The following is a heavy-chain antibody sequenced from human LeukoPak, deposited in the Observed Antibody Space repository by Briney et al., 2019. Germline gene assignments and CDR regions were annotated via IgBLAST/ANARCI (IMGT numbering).Heavy chain of an antibody. CDR1: GFTFSSYA. CDR2: ISYDGSNK. J-gene: IGHJ3*02. CDR3: ARDILAVAYLGAFDI. D-gene: IGHD3-9*01. V-gene: IGHV3-30-3*01. Sequence: GRSLRLSCAASGFTFSSYAMHWVRQAPGKGLEWVAVISYDGSNKYYADSVKGRFTISRDNSKNTLYLQMNSPRAEDTAVYYCARDILAVAYLGAFDIWGQGTMVTVSS.